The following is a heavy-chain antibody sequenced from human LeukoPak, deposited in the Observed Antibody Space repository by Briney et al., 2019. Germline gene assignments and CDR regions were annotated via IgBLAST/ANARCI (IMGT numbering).Heavy chain of an antibody. V-gene: IGHV4-39*07. J-gene: IGHJ4*02. CDR2: MSFRGSN. CDR1: GGSISSSNFY. D-gene: IGHD5-18*01. CDR3: ARGRKYTSGYRVTELGSGYSDY. Sequence: SETLCLTCTVAGGSISSSNFYWGWIRQPPGKGLECIGIMSFRGSNYYNPSLKSGVTISVDTSKNQFSLKLSSVTAADTAVYYCARGRKYTSGYRVTELGSGYSDYWGQGTLVTVSS.